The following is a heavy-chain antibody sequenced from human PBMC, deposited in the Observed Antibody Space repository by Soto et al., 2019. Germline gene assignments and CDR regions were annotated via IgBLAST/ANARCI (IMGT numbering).Heavy chain of an antibody. CDR3: AKDRRGSYSSSSNWFDP. CDR1: GFTFDDYA. J-gene: IGHJ5*02. CDR2: ISWNSGSI. V-gene: IGHV3-9*01. Sequence: EVQLVESGGGLVQPGRSLRLSCAASGFTFDDYAMNWVRQAPGKGLEWVSGISWNSGSIGYADSVKGRFTISRDNAKNSLYLQMNSLRAEDTALYYCAKDRRGSYSSSSNWFDPWGQGTLVTVSS. D-gene: IGHD6-6*01.